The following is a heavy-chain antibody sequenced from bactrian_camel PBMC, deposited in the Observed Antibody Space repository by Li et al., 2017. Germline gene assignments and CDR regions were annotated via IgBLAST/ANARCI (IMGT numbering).Heavy chain of an antibody. Sequence: HVQLVESGGDLVQPGGSLTLSCAASGFTFNNNWLHWVLQAPGKGLEWVSTIYTGDGRTKSADSVKGRFTMSRDNAKNTLYLQLNSLETDDTAIYYCVKKDWWLLPDWGQGTQVTVS. CDR3: VKKDWWLLPD. D-gene: IGHD2*01. CDR1: GFTFNNNW. V-gene: IGHV3S1*01. J-gene: IGHJ4*01. CDR2: IYTGDGRT.